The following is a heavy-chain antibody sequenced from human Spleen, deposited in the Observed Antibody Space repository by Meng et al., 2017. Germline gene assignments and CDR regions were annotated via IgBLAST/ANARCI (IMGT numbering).Heavy chain of an antibody. V-gene: IGHV3-66*01. CDR3: APRGVIDY. CDR2: IYSGGNT. J-gene: IGHJ4*02. D-gene: IGHD3-10*01. CDR1: GFTVSHNY. Sequence: GESLKISCAASGFTVSHNYMSWVRQAPGKGLEWVSVIYSGGNTYYADSVKGRFTISRDNAKNSLYLQMNSLRAEDTAVYYCAPRGVIDYWGQGTLVTVSS.